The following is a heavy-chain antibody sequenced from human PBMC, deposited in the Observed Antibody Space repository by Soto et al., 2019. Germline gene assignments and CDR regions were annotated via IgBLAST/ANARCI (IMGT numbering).Heavy chain of an antibody. CDR1: GFTFSNYA. Sequence: GGSLRLSCAASGFTFSNYAMSWVRQAPGKGLEWASSISASSGSADYADSVKGRFTVSRDNSKNTLYLQMNSLRAEDTAVYYCAKERRVAGPSDFDYWGQGTLVTVSS. J-gene: IGHJ4*02. V-gene: IGHV3-23*01. CDR2: ISASSGSA. CDR3: AKERRVAGPSDFDY. D-gene: IGHD6-19*01.